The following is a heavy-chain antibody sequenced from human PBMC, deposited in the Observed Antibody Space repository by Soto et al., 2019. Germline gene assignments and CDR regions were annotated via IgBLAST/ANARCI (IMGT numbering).Heavy chain of an antibody. CDR1: GFTFSSYW. CDR2: INSDGSRI. J-gene: IGHJ5*02. CDR3: ARGDPMFDP. V-gene: IGHV3-74*01. Sequence: EVQLVESGGGLVQPGGSLRLSCAASGFTFSSYWMNWVRQAPGKGLVWVSHINSDGSRISYADSVKGRFTISRDNAKNTLYLQMNSLRAEDTAVYYCARGDPMFDPRGQGTLVTVSS.